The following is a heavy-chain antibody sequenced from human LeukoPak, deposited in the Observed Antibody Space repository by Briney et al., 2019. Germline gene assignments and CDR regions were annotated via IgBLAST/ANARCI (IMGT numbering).Heavy chain of an antibody. CDR1: GYTLTELS. CDR3: ASRYSSSWYNAFDI. J-gene: IGHJ3*02. Sequence: ASVKVSCKVSGYTLTELSMHWVRQAPGKGLEWMGGFDPEDGETIYAQKFQGRVTMTEDTSTDTAYMELSSLRSEDTAVYYCASRYSSSWYNAFDIWGQGTMVTVSS. CDR2: FDPEDGET. D-gene: IGHD6-13*01. V-gene: IGHV1-24*01.